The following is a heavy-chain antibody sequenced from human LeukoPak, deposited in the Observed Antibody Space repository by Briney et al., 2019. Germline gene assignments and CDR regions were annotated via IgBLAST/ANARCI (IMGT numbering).Heavy chain of an antibody. D-gene: IGHD3-3*01. J-gene: IGHJ5*02. V-gene: IGHV3-7*01. CDR2: IKQDGSEK. Sequence: AGGSLRLSCAASGFTFSSYWMSWVRQAPGKGLEWVANIKQDGSEKYYVDSVKGRFTISRDNAKNSLYLQMNSLRAEDTAVYYCAREDGEVYDFWSGYYTGSRWFDPWGQGTLVTVSS. CDR1: GFTFSSYW. CDR3: AREDGEVYDFWSGYYTGSRWFDP.